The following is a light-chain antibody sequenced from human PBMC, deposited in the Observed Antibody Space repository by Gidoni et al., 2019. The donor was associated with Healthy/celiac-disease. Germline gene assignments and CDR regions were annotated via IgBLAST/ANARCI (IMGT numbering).Light chain of an antibody. CDR3: QQYGSSPT. V-gene: IGKV3-20*01. CDR2: GAS. CDR1: QSVSSSY. Sequence: EIVLTQPPGTLSLSPGERATRSCRASQSVSSSYLAWYQQKPGQAPRLLIYGASSRATGIPDRFSGSGSGTDFTLTISRLEPEDFAVYYCQQYGSSPTFGQGTRLEIK. J-gene: IGKJ5*01.